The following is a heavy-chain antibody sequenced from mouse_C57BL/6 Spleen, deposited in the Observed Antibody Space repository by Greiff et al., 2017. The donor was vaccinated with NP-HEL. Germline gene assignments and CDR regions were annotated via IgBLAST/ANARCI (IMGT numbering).Heavy chain of an antibody. V-gene: IGHV7-3*01. CDR2: IRNKANGYTT. CDR1: GFTFTDYY. CDR3: ARYYYGSRGGFDY. D-gene: IGHD1-1*01. J-gene: IGHJ2*01. Sequence: EVHLVESGGGLVQPGGSLSLSCAASGFTFTDYYMSWVRQPPGKALEWLGFIRNKANGYTTEYSASVKGRFTISRDNSQSILYLQMNALRAEDSATYYCARYYYGSRGGFDYWGQGTTLTVSS.